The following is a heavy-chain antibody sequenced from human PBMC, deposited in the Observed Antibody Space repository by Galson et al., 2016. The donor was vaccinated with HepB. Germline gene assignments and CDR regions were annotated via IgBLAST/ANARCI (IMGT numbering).Heavy chain of an antibody. D-gene: IGHD6-13*01. J-gene: IGHJ2*01. CDR1: GFTFGSYG. V-gene: IGHV3-23*01. CDR3: ARVPSSSWFSPWYFDL. Sequence: SLRLSCAASGFTFGSYGMTWVRQAPGKGLAWVSAISDTGDSSHYADSVKGRFTISRDNSKNTLYLQMNSLRLEDAAVYYCARVPSSSWFSPWYFDLWGRGTLVTVSS. CDR2: ISDTGDSS.